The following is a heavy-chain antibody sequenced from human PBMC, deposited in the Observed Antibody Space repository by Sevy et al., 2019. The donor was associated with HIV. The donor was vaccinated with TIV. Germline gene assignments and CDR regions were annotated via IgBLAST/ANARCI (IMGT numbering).Heavy chain of an antibody. J-gene: IGHJ4*02. CDR1: GGTFSSYG. CDR3: ARGRGNGLYYFDY. CDR2: IIPILGTV. Sequence: ASVKVSCKASGGTFSSYGISWVRQAPGQGLEWMGGIIPILGTVNYAQKFQGRVTITADESTKTAYMELSSLGSEDTAVYYCARGRGNGLYYFDYWGQGTLVTVSS. V-gene: IGHV1-69*13. D-gene: IGHD6-19*01.